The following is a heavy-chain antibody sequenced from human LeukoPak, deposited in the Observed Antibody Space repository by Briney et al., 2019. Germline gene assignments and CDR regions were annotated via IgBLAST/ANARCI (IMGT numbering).Heavy chain of an antibody. CDR3: ATSLRGYYYGSGSPRDFDY. Sequence: ASVKVSCKASGYTFTSYGISWVRQAPGQGLEWMGWINLNSGGTNYAQKLQGRVTMTRDTSISTAYMELSRLRSDDTAVYYCATSLRGYYYGSGSPRDFDYWGQGTLVTVSS. V-gene: IGHV1-2*02. J-gene: IGHJ4*02. CDR2: INLNSGGT. CDR1: GYTFTSYG. D-gene: IGHD3-10*01.